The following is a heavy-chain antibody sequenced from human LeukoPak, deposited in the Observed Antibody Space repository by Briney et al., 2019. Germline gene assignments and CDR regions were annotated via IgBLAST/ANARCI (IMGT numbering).Heavy chain of an antibody. CDR2: ISGSGGST. Sequence: GGSLRLSCAASGFTLSNYAMSWVRQAPGKGLEWVSAISGSGGSTYYADSEKGRFTISRDNSKSTLYLQMNSLRAEDTAVYCCAKDKYCSGTSCYAGYYYFGMDVWGQGTTVTVSS. D-gene: IGHD2-2*01. J-gene: IGHJ6*02. CDR1: GFTLSNYA. V-gene: IGHV3-23*01. CDR3: AKDKYCSGTSCYAGYYYFGMDV.